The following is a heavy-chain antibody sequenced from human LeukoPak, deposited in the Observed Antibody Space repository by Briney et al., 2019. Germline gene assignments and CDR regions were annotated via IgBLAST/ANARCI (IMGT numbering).Heavy chain of an antibody. CDR2: IYYSGST. CDR1: GGSISSSSYY. D-gene: IGHD6-13*01. CDR3: ARDILATSIAAPYY. V-gene: IGHV4-39*07. Sequence: KPSETLSLTCTVPGGSISSSSYYWGWIRQPPGKGLEWIGSIYYSGSTYYNPSLKSRVTMSVDTSKNQFSLRLSSVNAADTAVYYCARDILATSIAAPYYWGQGTLVTVSS. J-gene: IGHJ4*02.